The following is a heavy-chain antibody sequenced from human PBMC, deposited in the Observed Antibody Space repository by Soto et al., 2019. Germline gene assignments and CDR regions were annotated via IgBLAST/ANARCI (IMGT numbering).Heavy chain of an antibody. CDR3: ASTSIFGVVPKWQGMDV. Sequence: SETLSLTCTVSGGSISSGDYYWSWIRQPPGKGLEWIGYIYYSGSTYYNPSLKSRVTISVDTSKNQFSLKLSSVTAADTAVYYCASTSIFGVVPKWQGMDVWGQGTTVTVSS. V-gene: IGHV4-30-4*01. CDR2: IYYSGST. D-gene: IGHD3-3*01. J-gene: IGHJ6*02. CDR1: GGSISSGDYY.